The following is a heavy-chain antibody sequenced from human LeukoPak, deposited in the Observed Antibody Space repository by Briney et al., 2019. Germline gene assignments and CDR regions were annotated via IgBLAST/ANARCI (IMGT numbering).Heavy chain of an antibody. CDR2: IYYSGST. J-gene: IGHJ4*02. CDR3: ARGGGLLGFGEPYYFDY. CDR1: GGSISSYY. D-gene: IGHD3-10*01. V-gene: IGHV4-59*01. Sequence: PSETLSLTCTVSGGSISSYYWSWIRQPPGKGLEWIGYIYYSGSTNYNPSLKSRVTISVDPSKYQFSLKLGSVPAADTAVYYCARGGGLLGFGEPYYFDYWGQGTLVTVSS.